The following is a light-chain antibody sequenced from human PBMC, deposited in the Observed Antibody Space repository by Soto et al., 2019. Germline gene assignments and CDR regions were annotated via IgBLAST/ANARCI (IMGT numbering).Light chain of an antibody. J-gene: IGKJ5*01. Sequence: DIVMTQSPESLAVSPGERATLSCRASQSVSSRLAWYQQKHGQAPRLLIYDAYNRATGIPPRFSGSGSGTDLTITISSLEPEDSEVYYCQQRHMWPITFGQGTRLEIK. V-gene: IGKV3-11*01. CDR3: QQRHMWPIT. CDR2: DAY. CDR1: QSVSSR.